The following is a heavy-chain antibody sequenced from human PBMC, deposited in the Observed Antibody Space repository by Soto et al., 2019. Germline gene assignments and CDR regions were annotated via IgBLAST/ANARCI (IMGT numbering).Heavy chain of an antibody. V-gene: IGHV1-69*02. D-gene: IGHD6-13*01. CDR3: ARSQSSSFNFFLVY. CDR2: IIPILGIA. J-gene: IGHJ4*02. Sequence: SVKVSCKASGGTFSSYTISWVRQAPGQGLEWMGRIIPILGIANYAQKFQGRVTITADKSTSTAYMELSSLRSEDTAVYYCARSQSSSFNFFLVYWGQGTLVTVSS. CDR1: GGTFSSYT.